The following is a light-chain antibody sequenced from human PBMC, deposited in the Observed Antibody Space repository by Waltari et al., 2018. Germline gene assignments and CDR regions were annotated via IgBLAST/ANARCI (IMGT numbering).Light chain of an antibody. CDR2: YAS. CDR1: QSVASY. Sequence: EIVLTQSPDKLSLSPGDRATLSCRASQSVASYLAWYQQKPGQAPRLLIDYASNRATGIPARFSGSGSGTDFTLTISSLEPEDSAVYYCHQRSNWPLTFGGGTKVEIK. J-gene: IGKJ4*01. V-gene: IGKV3-11*01. CDR3: HQRSNWPLT.